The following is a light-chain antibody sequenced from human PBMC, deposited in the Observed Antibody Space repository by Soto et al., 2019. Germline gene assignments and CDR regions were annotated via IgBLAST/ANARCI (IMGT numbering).Light chain of an antibody. CDR2: GAS. Sequence: EIVLTQSPGTLSLSPGERATLSCRASQSVSSSYLAWYQQKPGQAPRLLIYGASSRATGIPGRFSGSGSGTDFTLTISRLEAEDFAVYYRQQYGSSPTFGQGTKLEIK. V-gene: IGKV3-20*01. CDR1: QSVSSSY. CDR3: QQYGSSPT. J-gene: IGKJ2*01.